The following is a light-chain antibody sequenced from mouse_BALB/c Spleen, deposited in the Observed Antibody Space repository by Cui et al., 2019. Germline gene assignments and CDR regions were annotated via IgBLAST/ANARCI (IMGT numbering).Light chain of an antibody. CDR2: STS. CDR3: HQWSSYPWT. J-gene: IGKJ1*01. Sequence: QIVLTQSLAIMSASLGEEITLTCSASSSVSYMHWYQQNSGTSPKLLIYSTSNLASGVPSRFSGSGSGTFYSLTISSVEAEDAADYYCHQWSSYPWTFGGGTKLEIK. V-gene: IGKV4-80*01. CDR1: SSVSY.